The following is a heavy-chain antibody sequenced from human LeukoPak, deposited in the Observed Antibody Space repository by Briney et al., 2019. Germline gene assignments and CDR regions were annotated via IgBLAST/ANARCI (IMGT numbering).Heavy chain of an antibody. CDR2: ISSSGSTI. J-gene: IGHJ4*02. V-gene: IGHV3-11*01. Sequence: PGGSLRLSCAASGFTFSDYYMSWIRQAPGKGLEWVSYISSSGSTIYYADSVKGRFTISRDNAKNSLYLQMNSLRAEDTAVYYCATKTSYGDRYFDYWGQGTLVTVSS. CDR3: ATKTSYGDRYFDY. D-gene: IGHD4-17*01. CDR1: GFTFSDYY.